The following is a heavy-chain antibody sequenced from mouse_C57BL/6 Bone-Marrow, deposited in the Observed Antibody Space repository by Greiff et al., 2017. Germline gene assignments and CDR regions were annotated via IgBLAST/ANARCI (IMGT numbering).Heavy chain of an antibody. V-gene: IGHV1-81*01. CDR1: GYTFTSYG. CDR2: IYPRSGNT. J-gene: IGHJ3*01. CDR3: ARPNYGGVFAY. D-gene: IGHD1-1*02. Sequence: QVQLQQSGAELARPGASVKLSCKASGYTFTSYGISWVKQRTGQGLEWIGEIYPRSGNTYYNEKFKGKATLTADKSSSTAYMELRSLTSEDSAVYFCARPNYGGVFAYWGQGTLVTVSA.